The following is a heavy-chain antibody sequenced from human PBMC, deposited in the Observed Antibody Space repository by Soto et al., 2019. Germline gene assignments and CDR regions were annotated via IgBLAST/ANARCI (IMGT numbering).Heavy chain of an antibody. Sequence: ASVKVSCKASGDTFSNYAMHWLRQAPGQSLEWMGWINAGTGNTLYSQKFQGRVTITRDTSASTAYMELSSLRSEDTAVYYCARLYYYHSSGYLESVDIWGQGTLVTVSS. CDR2: INAGTGNT. CDR3: ARLYYYHSSGYLESVDI. J-gene: IGHJ3*02. V-gene: IGHV1-3*01. CDR1: GDTFSNYA. D-gene: IGHD3-22*01.